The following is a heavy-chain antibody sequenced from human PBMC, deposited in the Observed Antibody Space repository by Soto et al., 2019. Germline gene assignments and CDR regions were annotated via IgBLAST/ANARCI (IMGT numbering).Heavy chain of an antibody. D-gene: IGHD2-2*01. CDR2: MNPNSGNT. CDR3: ARAFIVVVPAATESHYYYYVDV. CDR1: GYTFTSYD. Sequence: ASVKVSCKASGYTFTSYDINWVRQATGQGLEWMGWMNPNSGNTGYAQKFQGRVTMTRNTSISTAYMELSSLRSEDTAVYYCARAFIVVVPAATESHYYYYVDVWGKGTTVTVSS. V-gene: IGHV1-8*01. J-gene: IGHJ6*03.